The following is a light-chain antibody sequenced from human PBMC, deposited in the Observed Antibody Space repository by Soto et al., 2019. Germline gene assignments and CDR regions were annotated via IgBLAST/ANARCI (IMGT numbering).Light chain of an antibody. CDR1: SSDVDGYNY. Sequence: QSVLTQPPSASGSPGQSVTISCTGTSSDVDGYNYVSWFQHHPGKAPKLLIHEVNKRPSGVPDRFSGSKSGNTASLTVSGLQAEDEADYYCSSYGGNTLFVFGTGTKVTVL. CDR2: EVN. CDR3: SSYGGNTLFV. J-gene: IGLJ1*01. V-gene: IGLV2-8*01.